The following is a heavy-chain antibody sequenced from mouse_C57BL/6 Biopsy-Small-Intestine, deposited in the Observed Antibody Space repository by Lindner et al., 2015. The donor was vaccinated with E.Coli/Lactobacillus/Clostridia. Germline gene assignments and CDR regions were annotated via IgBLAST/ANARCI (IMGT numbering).Heavy chain of an antibody. V-gene: IGHV1-66*01. D-gene: IGHD2-12*01. Sequence: SVKVSCKASGYTFTSYDINWVRQATGQGLEWMGWMNPNSGNIHYAQNFQGRVTMTRNTSISTAYMELSSLRSEDTAVYYCARPTGIFTITNGMDVWGQGTTVTVSS. J-gene: IGHJ1*01. CDR2: MNPNSGNI. CDR3: ARPTGIFTITNGMDV. CDR1: GYTFTSYD.